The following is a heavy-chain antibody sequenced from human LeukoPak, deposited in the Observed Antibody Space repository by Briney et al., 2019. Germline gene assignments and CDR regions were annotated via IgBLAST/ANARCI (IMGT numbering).Heavy chain of an antibody. CDR3: ARDSGYSSSYDH. D-gene: IGHD6-13*01. CDR2: IYYSGSS. Sequence: SETLSPTCTVSGGSMSSYYWSWIRQPPGKGLEWIGYIYYSGSSNYNPSLKSRVTMSVDTSKNQCSLKLTSVTAADTAVYYCARDSGYSSSYDHWGQGTLVSVSA. V-gene: IGHV4-59*01. CDR1: GGSMSSYY. J-gene: IGHJ4*02.